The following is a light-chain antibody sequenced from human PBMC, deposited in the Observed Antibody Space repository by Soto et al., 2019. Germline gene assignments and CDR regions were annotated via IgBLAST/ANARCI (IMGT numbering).Light chain of an antibody. CDR2: DVS. J-gene: IGLJ2*01. CDR1: SSDVGGYKY. V-gene: IGLV2-11*01. Sequence: QSALTQPRSVSGSPGQSVTISCTGTSSDVGGYKYVSWYQQHPGKAPKLMIYDVSRRPSGVPDRFSGSKSGNTASLTISGLQAEYEADYYCCSYAGTYTVVFGGGTQLTVL. CDR3: CSYAGTYTVV.